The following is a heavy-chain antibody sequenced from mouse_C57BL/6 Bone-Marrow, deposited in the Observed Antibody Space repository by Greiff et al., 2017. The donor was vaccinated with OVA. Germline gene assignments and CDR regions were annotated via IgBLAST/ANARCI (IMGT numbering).Heavy chain of an antibody. CDR3: ARSTVSYSNYWFAY. CDR2: INPSNGGT. Sequence: QVQLQQPGTELVKPGASVKLSCKASGYTFTSYWMHWVKQRPGQGLEWIGNINPSNGGTDYNEKFKSKATLTVDKSSSTAYMQLSSLTSEDSAVYYCARSTVSYSNYWFAYWGQGTLVTVSA. CDR1: GYTFTSYW. V-gene: IGHV1-53*01. J-gene: IGHJ3*01. D-gene: IGHD2-5*01.